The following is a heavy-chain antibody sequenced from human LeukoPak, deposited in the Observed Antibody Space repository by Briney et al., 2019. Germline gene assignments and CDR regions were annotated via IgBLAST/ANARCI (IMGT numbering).Heavy chain of an antibody. CDR3: ARVYSTNYYGSGDRPFLFDY. CDR2: ISTYYGKT. V-gene: IGHV1-18*01. Sequence: ASVKVSCKASGYTFTSYGFSWVGQAPGQGLEWMGWISTYYGKTNYAQKLQDRVTMTTDTSTSTAYMELTSLRSDDTAVYYCARVYSTNYYGSGDRPFLFDYWGQGTVVTVSS. D-gene: IGHD3-10*01. CDR1: GYTFTSYG. J-gene: IGHJ4*02.